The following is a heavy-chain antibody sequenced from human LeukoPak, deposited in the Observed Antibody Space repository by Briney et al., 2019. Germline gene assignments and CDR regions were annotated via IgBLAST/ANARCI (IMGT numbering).Heavy chain of an antibody. CDR2: IYYSGST. J-gene: IGHJ4*02. CDR3: ARDFYYYGSGTYFDY. D-gene: IGHD3-10*01. Sequence: SETLSLTCTVSGGSISSYYWSWIRQPPGKGLEWIGYIYYSGSTNYNPSLKSRVTISVETSKNEFSLKLRSVTAADTAVYYCARDFYYYGSGTYFDYWGQGTLVTVSS. V-gene: IGHV4-59*01. CDR1: GGSISSYY.